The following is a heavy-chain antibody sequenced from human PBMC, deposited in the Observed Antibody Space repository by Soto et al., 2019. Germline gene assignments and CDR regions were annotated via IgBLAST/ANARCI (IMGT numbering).Heavy chain of an antibody. D-gene: IGHD6-6*01. CDR2: IIPIFGTA. CDR3: ARDRSPISSSSGRRGYYYGMDV. J-gene: IGHJ6*02. Sequence: SVQVSCKASGGTFSSYAISWVRQAPGQGLEWMGGIIPIFGTANYAQKFQGRVTITADKSTSTAYMELSSLRSEDTAVYYCARDRSPISSSSGRRGYYYGMDVWGQGTTVTVSS. V-gene: IGHV1-69*06. CDR1: GGTFSSYA.